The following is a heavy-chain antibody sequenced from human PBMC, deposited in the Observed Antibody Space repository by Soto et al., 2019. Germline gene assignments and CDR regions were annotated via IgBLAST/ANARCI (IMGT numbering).Heavy chain of an antibody. Sequence: EVQLVESGGGLVQPGRSLRFSCAASGFTFDNCGMHWVRQAPGKGLEWVAGISWDSSTIGYADSVKGRFIISRDDAKNSLYLQMDSLRGEDTALYYCVQGRYPTMATPLDHWGQGTQVIVSS. V-gene: IGHV3-9*01. D-gene: IGHD2-15*01. CDR1: GFTFDNCG. CDR2: ISWDSSTI. CDR3: VQGRYPTMATPLDH. J-gene: IGHJ4*02.